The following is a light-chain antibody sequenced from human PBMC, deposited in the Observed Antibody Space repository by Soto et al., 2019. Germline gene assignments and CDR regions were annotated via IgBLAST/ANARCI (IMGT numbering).Light chain of an antibody. V-gene: IGLV1-40*01. CDR3: QSYDSSLSVGV. CDR2: GNS. J-gene: IGLJ3*02. CDR1: SSNIGAGYD. Sequence: QSVLTQPPSVSGAPGQRVTISCTGSSSNIGAGYDVHWYQHLPGTAPKLLIYGNSNRPSGVPDRFSGSKSGTSASLAITGLQAEDEADYYCQSYDSSLSVGVFGGGTKLTVL.